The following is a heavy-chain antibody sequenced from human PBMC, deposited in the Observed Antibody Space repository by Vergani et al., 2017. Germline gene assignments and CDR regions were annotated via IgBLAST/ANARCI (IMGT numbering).Heavy chain of an antibody. V-gene: IGHV3-23*04. J-gene: IGHJ4*02. CDR1: GFTFSSYS. CDR2: ISGSGGST. CDR3: AKDREDSSTVFDY. D-gene: IGHD6-6*01. Sequence: EVQLVESGGGLVKPGGSLRLSCAASGFTFSSYSMNWVRQAPGKGLEWVSAISGSGGSTYYADSVKGRFTIARDNSKNTLYLQMNSLRAEDTAGYYCAKDREDSSTVFDYWGQGTLVTVSS.